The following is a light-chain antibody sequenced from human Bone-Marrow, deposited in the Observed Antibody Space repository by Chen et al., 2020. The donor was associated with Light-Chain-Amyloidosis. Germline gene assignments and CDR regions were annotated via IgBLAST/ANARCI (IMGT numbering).Light chain of an antibody. CDR1: SSDVGSYNL. Sequence: QSALAPPASVSGFPGQLSSLPCPGTSSDVGSYNLVSWYQQYPGKAPKLMIYEASQRPSGVSNLFSGSKSGNTASLTISGLQAEDEADYYCCSYAGSNTPVVFGGGTKLTVL. CDR2: EAS. CDR3: CSYAGSNTPVV. V-gene: IGLV2-23*01. J-gene: IGLJ2*01.